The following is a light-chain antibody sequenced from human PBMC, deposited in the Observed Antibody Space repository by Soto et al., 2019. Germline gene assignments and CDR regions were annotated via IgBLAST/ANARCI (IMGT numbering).Light chain of an antibody. CDR2: GSS. CDR3: QQYTNWPPIT. J-gene: IGKJ5*01. V-gene: IGKV3-15*01. Sequence: EILLSQSPATLPLSPGEISTLSCRASQSVGSNLAWFQQKPGQAPRLLIYGSSTRATGVPARFSGSGSGADFTLTISNLQSEDFAVYYCQQYTNWPPITFGQGTRLEIK. CDR1: QSVGSN.